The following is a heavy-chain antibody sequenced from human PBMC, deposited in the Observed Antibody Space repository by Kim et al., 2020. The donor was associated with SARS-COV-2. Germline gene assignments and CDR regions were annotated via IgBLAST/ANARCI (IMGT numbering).Heavy chain of an antibody. D-gene: IGHD6-19*01. Sequence: STSYAQKFQGRVTMTRDTSTSTVYMELSSLRSEDTAVYYCARKVAGPFDYWGQGTLVTVSS. V-gene: IGHV1-46*01. CDR2: ST. CDR3: ARKVAGPFDY. J-gene: IGHJ4*02.